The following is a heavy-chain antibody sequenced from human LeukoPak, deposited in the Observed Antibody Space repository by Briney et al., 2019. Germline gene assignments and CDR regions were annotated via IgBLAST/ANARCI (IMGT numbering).Heavy chain of an antibody. J-gene: IGHJ4*02. CDR3: ARTHDGMVVN. V-gene: IGHV4-34*01. CDR1: GGSFSGYY. D-gene: IGHD2-21*01. CDR2: INHSGST. Sequence: PSETLSLTCAVYGGSFSGYYWSWIRQPPGKGLEWIGEINHSGSTNYNPSLKSRVTISVDTSKNQFSLKLSSVTAADTAVYYCARTHDGMVVNWGQGTLVTVSS.